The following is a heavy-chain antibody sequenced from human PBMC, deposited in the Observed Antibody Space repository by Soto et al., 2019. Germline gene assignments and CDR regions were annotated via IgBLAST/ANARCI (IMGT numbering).Heavy chain of an antibody. D-gene: IGHD4-17*01. CDR3: ARGLRAYYYGMDV. CDR2: INHSGST. J-gene: IGHJ6*02. Sequence: QVQLQQWGAGLLKPSETLSLTCAVYGGSFSGYYWSWIRQPPGKGLEWIGEINHSGSTNYNPSLNSRVTISVDTSKNQFSLKLSSVTAADTAVYYCARGLRAYYYGMDVWGQGTTVTVSS. CDR1: GGSFSGYY. V-gene: IGHV4-34*01.